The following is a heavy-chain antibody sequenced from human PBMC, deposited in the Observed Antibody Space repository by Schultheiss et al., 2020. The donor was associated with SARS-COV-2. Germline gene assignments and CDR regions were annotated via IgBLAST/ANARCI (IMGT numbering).Heavy chain of an antibody. CDR2: ISSNGGST. CDR1: GFTFSSYG. J-gene: IGHJ6*03. CDR3: ARDNPSGYLYYYMDV. D-gene: IGHD3-22*01. Sequence: GGSLRLSCAASGFTFSSYGMHWVRQAPGKGLEYVSAISSNGGSTYYANSVKGRFTISRDNSKNTLYLQMGSLRAEDMAVYYCARDNPSGYLYYYMDVWGKGTTVTVSS. V-gene: IGHV3-64*01.